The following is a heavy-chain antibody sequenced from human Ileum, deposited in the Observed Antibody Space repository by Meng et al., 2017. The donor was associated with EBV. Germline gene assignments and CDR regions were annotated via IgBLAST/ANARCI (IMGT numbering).Heavy chain of an antibody. V-gene: IGHV1-3*01. Sequence: QGPVWLAGAEVNKPGASVKVSCKASGYSFTTYAMHWVRQASGQRLEWMGWINAGNGNTKYSEKFQSRVTITRDTSASTAYMELSSLRSEDTAVYYCARDYDILTGYYNVMGWFDPWGQGTLVTVSS. CDR3: ARDYDILTGYYNVMGWFDP. D-gene: IGHD3-9*01. CDR2: INAGNGNT. J-gene: IGHJ5*02. CDR1: GYSFTTYA.